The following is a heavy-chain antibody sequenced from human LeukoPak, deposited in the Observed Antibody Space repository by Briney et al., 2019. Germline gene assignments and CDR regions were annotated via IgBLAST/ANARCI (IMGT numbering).Heavy chain of an antibody. CDR3: ARVVKAEFDY. J-gene: IGHJ4*02. V-gene: IGHV4-59*01. CDR2: IYYSGST. Sequence: KASETLSLTCTVSGGSISSYYWSWIRQPPGKGLEWIEYIYYSGSTNYNPSLKSRVTISVDTSKNQFSLKLSSVTAADTAVYYCARVVKAEFDYWGQGTLVTVSS. D-gene: IGHD2-21*01. CDR1: GGSISSYY.